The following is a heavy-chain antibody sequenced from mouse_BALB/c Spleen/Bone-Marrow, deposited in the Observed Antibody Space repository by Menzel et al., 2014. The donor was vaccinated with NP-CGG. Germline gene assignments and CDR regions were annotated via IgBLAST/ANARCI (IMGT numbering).Heavy chain of an antibody. J-gene: IGHJ2*01. CDR1: GHTFTSSW. V-gene: IGHV1S130*01. Sequence: VQLQQSGSVLVRPGASVKLSCKASGHTFTSSWMHWAKQRPGQGLEWIGEIHLNTDNTNYDEKFKGKATLTVDTSSSTAYVDLSSLTSDDSAVYYCARHHRYAYYFDYWGQGTTLTVSS. CDR2: IHLNTDNT. D-gene: IGHD2-14*01. CDR3: ARHHRYAYYFDY.